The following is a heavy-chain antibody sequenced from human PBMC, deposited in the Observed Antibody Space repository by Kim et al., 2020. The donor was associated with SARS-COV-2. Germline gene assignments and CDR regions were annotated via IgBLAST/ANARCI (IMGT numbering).Heavy chain of an antibody. J-gene: IGHJ4*02. CDR3: AKAVLSWSGAPYLHY. V-gene: IGHV3-23*01. D-gene: IGHD3-3*01. CDR2: ISDSGDRT. CDR1: GFTFSTYA. Sequence: GGSLRLSCIVSGFTFSTYAMIWVRQAPGKGLEWVSGISDSGDRTYYADSVQGRFSISRDNSKNTLYLQMSSLRAEDTAVYYCAKAVLSWSGAPYLHYWGQGTLVTAS.